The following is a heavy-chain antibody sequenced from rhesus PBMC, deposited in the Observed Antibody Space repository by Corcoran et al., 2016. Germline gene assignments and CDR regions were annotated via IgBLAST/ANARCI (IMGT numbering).Heavy chain of an antibody. CDR2: ISYSGST. CDR3: ARDLYCSGTYCYGLDY. Sequence: QVQLQESGPGLVKPSETLSLTCAVSGGSISSSYYYWRWIRQAPGKGLEWIGYISYSGSTSYNPSLKSRVTMSRDTSKNQFSLKLSSVTAADTAVYYCARDLYCSGTYCYGLDYWGQGVLVTVSS. V-gene: IGHV4-122*02. D-gene: IGHD2-27*01. CDR1: GGSISSSYYY. J-gene: IGHJ4*01.